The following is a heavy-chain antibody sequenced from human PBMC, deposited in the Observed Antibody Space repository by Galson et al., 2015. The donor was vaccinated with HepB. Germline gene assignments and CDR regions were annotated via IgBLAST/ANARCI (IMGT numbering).Heavy chain of an antibody. J-gene: IGHJ4*02. Sequence: SLRLSCAASGFTFSSYAMNWVRQAPGKGLEWVSSISGSGSGGRTYYADSVKGRFTISRDDSKNTLYLQMNSLRAEDTAIYYCAKWDYYDRSGYPFWGQGTLVTVSS. CDR1: GFTFSSYA. CDR2: ISGSGSGGRT. D-gene: IGHD3-22*01. V-gene: IGHV3-23*01. CDR3: AKWDYYDRSGYPF.